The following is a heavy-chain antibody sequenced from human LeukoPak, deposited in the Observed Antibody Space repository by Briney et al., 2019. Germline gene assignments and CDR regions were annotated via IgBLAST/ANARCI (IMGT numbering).Heavy chain of an antibody. J-gene: IGHJ4*02. CDR3: AKTRYYDSSGVPGDY. D-gene: IGHD3-22*01. CDR2: ISSSSSYI. V-gene: IGHV3-21*01. CDR1: GFTFSSYS. Sequence: GGSLRLSCAASGFTFSSYSMNWVRQAPGKGLEWVSSISSSSSYIYYADSVKGRFTISRDNAKNSLYLQMNSLRAEDTAVYYCAKTRYYDSSGVPGDYWGQGTLVTVSS.